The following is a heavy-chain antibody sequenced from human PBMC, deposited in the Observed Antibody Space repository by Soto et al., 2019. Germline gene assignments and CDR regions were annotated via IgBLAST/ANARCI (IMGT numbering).Heavy chain of an antibody. CDR1: GYTFTSYG. CDR2: ISAYNGNT. CDR3: ARERTSVGYCSGGSCQNSDY. Sequence: ASVKVSCKASGYTFTSYGISWVRQAPGQGIEWMGWISAYNGNTNYAQKLQGRVTMTTDTSTSTAYMELRSLRSDDTAVYYCARERTSVGYCSGGSCQNSDYWGQGTLVTVSS. J-gene: IGHJ4*02. V-gene: IGHV1-18*01. D-gene: IGHD2-15*01.